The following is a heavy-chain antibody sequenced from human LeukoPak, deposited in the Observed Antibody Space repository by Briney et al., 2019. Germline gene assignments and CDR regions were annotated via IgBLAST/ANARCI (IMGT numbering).Heavy chain of an antibody. D-gene: IGHD1-26*01. V-gene: IGHV3-48*04. CDR2: ISSSSRSI. CDR3: ARVEDSGSH. J-gene: IGHJ4*02. Sequence: GGSLRLSCAASGFTFSTFSMNWVRQPPGKGLERVSYISSSSRSILYADSVKGRFTISRDNAKNSLYLQMDSLRAEDTALYYCARVEDSGSHWGQGTLVTVSS. CDR1: GFTFSTFS.